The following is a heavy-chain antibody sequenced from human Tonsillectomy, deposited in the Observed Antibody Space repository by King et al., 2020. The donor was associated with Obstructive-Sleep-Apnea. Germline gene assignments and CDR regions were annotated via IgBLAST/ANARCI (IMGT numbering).Heavy chain of an antibody. Sequence: VQLQESGPGLVKPSETLSLTCTVSGGSISSYYWSWIRQPPGKGLEWIGYIYYSGSTNYNPALKSRVTISVDTSKNQFSLKLSSGTAADTAVYYCARAQGANSSGWPFDYYYYYGMDVWGQGTTVTVSS. CDR2: IYYSGST. V-gene: IGHV4-59*01. D-gene: IGHD6-19*01. CDR1: GGSISSYY. J-gene: IGHJ6*02. CDR3: ARAQGANSSGWPFDYYYYYGMDV.